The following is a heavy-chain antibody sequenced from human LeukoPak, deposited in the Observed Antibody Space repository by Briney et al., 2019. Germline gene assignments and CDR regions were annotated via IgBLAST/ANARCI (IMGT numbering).Heavy chain of an antibody. V-gene: IGHV3-21*01. CDR3: ARDEETVAGLNGFDL. Sequence: TGGSLRLSCAASEFAFSSYSMNWFRQAPGKGLEWVASITSGSKYIFYADSVRGRFTIPRDNAENSLFLHMKSLRADDTAVYYCARDEETVAGLNGFDLWGQGTLVTVSS. D-gene: IGHD6-19*01. CDR2: ITSGSKYI. CDR1: EFAFSSYS. J-gene: IGHJ4*02.